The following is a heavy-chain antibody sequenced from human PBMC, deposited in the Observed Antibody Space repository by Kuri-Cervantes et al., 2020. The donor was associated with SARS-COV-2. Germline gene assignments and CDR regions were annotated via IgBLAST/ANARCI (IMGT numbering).Heavy chain of an antibody. CDR3: ARDSSGWSGHY. CDR1: GFTFDDYA. CDR2: ISWNSGSI. Sequence: GGSLRLSCAASGFTFDDYAMHWVRQAPGKGLEWVSGISWNSGSIGYADSVKGRFTISRDNAKNSLYLQMNSLRAEDTAVYYCARDSSGWSGHYWGQGTLVTVSS. D-gene: IGHD6-19*01. V-gene: IGHV3-9*01. J-gene: IGHJ4*02.